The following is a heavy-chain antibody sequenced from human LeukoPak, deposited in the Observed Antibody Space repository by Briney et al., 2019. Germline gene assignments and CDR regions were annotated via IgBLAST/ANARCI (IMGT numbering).Heavy chain of an antibody. J-gene: IGHJ6*02. D-gene: IGHD2-15*01. Sequence: GGSLRLSCAASGFTFSSYAMHWVRQAPGKGLEWVAVISYDGSNKYYADSVKGRFTISRDNSKNTLYLQMNSLRAEDTAVYYCARDWVVAATSDYYYGMDVWGQGTMVTVSS. CDR3: ARDWVVAATSDYYYGMDV. V-gene: IGHV3-30-3*01. CDR2: ISYDGSNK. CDR1: GFTFSSYA.